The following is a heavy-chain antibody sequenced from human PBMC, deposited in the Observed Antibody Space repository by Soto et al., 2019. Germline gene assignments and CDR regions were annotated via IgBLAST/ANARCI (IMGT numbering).Heavy chain of an antibody. J-gene: IGHJ4*02. CDR3: VRDLGYCSSITCDDS. CDR2: ISANGVTK. V-gene: IGHV3-48*03. CDR1: GFSFSSYE. Sequence: PGGSLRLSCAASGFSFSSYEMNWVRQAPGKGLEWVSYISANGVTKYYEDSVMGRFTISRDNAKNSLYLQMNSLRAEDTAVYYCVRDLGYCSSITCDDSWRQGTLVTVSS. D-gene: IGHD2-2*01.